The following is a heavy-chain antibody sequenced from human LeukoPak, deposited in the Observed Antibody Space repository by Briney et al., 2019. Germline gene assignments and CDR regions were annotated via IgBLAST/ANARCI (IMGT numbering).Heavy chain of an antibody. V-gene: IGHV1-18*01. J-gene: IGHJ4*02. D-gene: IGHD3-22*01. CDR1: GYTFTSYG. Sequence: ASVKVSCKASGYTFTSYGISWVRQAPGQGLEWMGGISAYNGNTNYAQKLQGRVTMTTDTSTSTAYMELRSLRSDDTAVYYCARGRPDYYDSSGYYDYWGQGTLVTVSS. CDR2: ISAYNGNT. CDR3: ARGRPDYYDSSGYYDY.